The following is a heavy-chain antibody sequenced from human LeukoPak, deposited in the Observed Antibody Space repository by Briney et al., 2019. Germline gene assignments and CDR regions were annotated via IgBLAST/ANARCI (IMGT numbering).Heavy chain of an antibody. CDR1: GGSISSYY. V-gene: IGHV4-59*01. CDR3: ARETPYGSGSYPLDY. CDR2: IYNTGST. Sequence: SETLSLTCTVSGGSISSYYWNWIRQPPGKGLEWIGYIYNTGSTSNNPSLKSRVTISVDTSKKHFSLRLSSVTAADTAVYYCARETPYGSGSYPLDYWGQGILVTVSS. J-gene: IGHJ4*02. D-gene: IGHD3-10*01.